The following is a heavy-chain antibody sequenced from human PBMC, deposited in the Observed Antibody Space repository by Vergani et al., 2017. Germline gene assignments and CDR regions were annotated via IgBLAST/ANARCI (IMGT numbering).Heavy chain of an antibody. CDR2: IRYDGSNK. D-gene: IGHD3-10*01. J-gene: IGHJ5*02. CDR1: GFTFSSYG. Sequence: VQLVESGGGLVQPGRSLRLSCAASGFTFSSYGMHWVRQAPGKGLEWVAFIRYDGSNKYYADSVKGRFTISRDNSKNTLYLQMNSLRAEDTAVYYCARDRGTYPNWFDPWGQGTLVTVSS. V-gene: IGHV3-30*02. CDR3: ARDRGTYPNWFDP.